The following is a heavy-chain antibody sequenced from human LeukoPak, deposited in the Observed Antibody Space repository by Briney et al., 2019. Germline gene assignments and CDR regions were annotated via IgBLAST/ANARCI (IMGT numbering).Heavy chain of an antibody. Sequence: SETLSLTCTVSGGSISIYYWSWIRQPPGKGLEWIGYIYYSGSTNYNPSLKSRVTISVDTSKNQFSLKLSSVTAADTAVYYCARTSINRNYYYYYYYYYMDVWGKGTTVTVSS. V-gene: IGHV4-59*01. J-gene: IGHJ6*03. CDR1: GGSISIYY. D-gene: IGHD1-7*01. CDR3: ARTSINRNYYYYYYYYYMDV. CDR2: IYYSGST.